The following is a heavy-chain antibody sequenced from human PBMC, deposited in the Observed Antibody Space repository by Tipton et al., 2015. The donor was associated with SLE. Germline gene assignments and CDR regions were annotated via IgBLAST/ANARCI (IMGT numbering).Heavy chain of an antibody. CDR1: GGSFSGYY. J-gene: IGHJ4*02. V-gene: IGHV4-34*01. CDR3: ARASSSWAFDY. CDR2: INHSGST. Sequence: LRLSCAVYGGSFSGYYWSWIRQPPGKGLEWIGEINHSGSTNYNPSLKSRVTISVDTSKNQFSLKLSSVTAADTAVYYCARASSSWAFDYWGQGTLVTVSS. D-gene: IGHD6-13*01.